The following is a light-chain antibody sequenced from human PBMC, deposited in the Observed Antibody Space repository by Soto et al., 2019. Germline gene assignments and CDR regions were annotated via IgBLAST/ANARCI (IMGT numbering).Light chain of an antibody. CDR3: QQHESYPRT. V-gene: IGKV1-5*03. CDR1: QSINTW. J-gene: IGKJ1*01. Sequence: DIQMTQSPSTLSASVGDRVTITCRASQSINTWSAWYQQKPGKAPRLLIYTASSLESGVPSRFSGSGSGTEFTLTISSLQPDDLATYYCQQHESYPRTFGQGTKVEIK. CDR2: TAS.